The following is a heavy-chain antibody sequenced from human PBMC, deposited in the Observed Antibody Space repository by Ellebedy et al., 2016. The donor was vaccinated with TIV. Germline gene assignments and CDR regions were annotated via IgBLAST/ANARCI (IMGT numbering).Heavy chain of an antibody. J-gene: IGHJ4*02. CDR2: ISGSGGST. CDR1: GFTFSSYA. CDR3: AKVARTIGRYGEGHFDY. Sequence: GGSLRLSXAASGFTFSSYAMSWVRQAPGKGLEWVSAISGSGGSTYYADSVKGRFTISRDNSKNTLYLQMNSLRAEDTAVYYCAKVARTIGRYGEGHFDYWGQGTLVTVSS. V-gene: IGHV3-23*01. D-gene: IGHD4-17*01.